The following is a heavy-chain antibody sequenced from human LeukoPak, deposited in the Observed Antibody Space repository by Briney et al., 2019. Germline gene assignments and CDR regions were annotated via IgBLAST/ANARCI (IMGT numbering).Heavy chain of an antibody. Sequence: SETLSLTCTVSGGSICSYYWSWIRQPPGKGLEWIGYIYYSGSTNYNPSLKSRVTISVDTSKNQFSLKLSSVTAADTAVYYCARAGIYYYYGMDVWGQGTTVTVSS. D-gene: IGHD1-26*01. J-gene: IGHJ6*02. CDR2: IYYSGST. CDR3: ARAGIYYYYGMDV. V-gene: IGHV4-59*01. CDR1: GGSICSYY.